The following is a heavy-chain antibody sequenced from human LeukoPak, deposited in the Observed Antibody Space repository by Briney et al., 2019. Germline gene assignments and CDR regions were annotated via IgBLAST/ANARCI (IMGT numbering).Heavy chain of an antibody. D-gene: IGHD4-23*01. CDR1: GYDFSIYT. Sequence: GASVKVSCKPSGYDFSIYTLNWVRQAPGQGLEWMGRIIPILGIANYAQKFQGRVTITADKSTSTAYMELSSLRSEDTAVYYCARAQGGNSAWGQGTLVTVSS. J-gene: IGHJ4*02. CDR3: ARAQGGNSA. CDR2: IIPILGIA. V-gene: IGHV1-69*02.